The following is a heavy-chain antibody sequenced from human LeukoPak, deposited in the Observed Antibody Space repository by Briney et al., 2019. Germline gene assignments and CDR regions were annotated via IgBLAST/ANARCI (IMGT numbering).Heavy chain of an antibody. CDR3: ARDILSIAAAGKGGDY. D-gene: IGHD6-13*01. J-gene: IGHJ4*02. Sequence: ASVKVSCKASGGTFSSYAISWVRQAPGQGLEWMGWINTNTGNPTYAQGFTGRFVFSLDTSVSTAYLQISSLKAEDTAVYYCARDILSIAAAGKGGDYWGQGTLVTVSS. CDR1: GGTFSSYA. V-gene: IGHV7-4-1*02. CDR2: INTNTGNP.